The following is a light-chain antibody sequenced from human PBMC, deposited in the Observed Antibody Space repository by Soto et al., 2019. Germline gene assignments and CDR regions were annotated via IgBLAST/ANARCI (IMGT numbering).Light chain of an antibody. V-gene: IGKV3-15*01. CDR2: GAS. CDR3: QQYKYWPRT. J-gene: IGKJ1*01. CDR1: QSVNSD. Sequence: EVVMTQSPAILSVSPGERATLSSRASQSVNSDLAWYQQKPGQAPRLLIQGASTRATGIPARFSGSGSGTEFTLTISSLQSEDFAVYYCQQYKYWPRTFGQGTKVDIK.